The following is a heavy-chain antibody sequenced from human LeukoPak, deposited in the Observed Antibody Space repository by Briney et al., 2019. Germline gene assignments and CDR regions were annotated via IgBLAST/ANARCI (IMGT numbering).Heavy chain of an antibody. CDR3: ARDMHEYYFDY. J-gene: IGHJ4*02. V-gene: IGHV3-23*01. Sequence: GGSLRLSCAASGFTFNNYAMTWVRQAPGKRLEWVSTINTGGGTYYADSVKGRFTMPRDNSRNTLFLQMNTLRAEDTAVYFCARDMHEYYFDYWGQGTLVTVSS. D-gene: IGHD2-2*01. CDR1: GFTFNNYA. CDR2: INTGGGT.